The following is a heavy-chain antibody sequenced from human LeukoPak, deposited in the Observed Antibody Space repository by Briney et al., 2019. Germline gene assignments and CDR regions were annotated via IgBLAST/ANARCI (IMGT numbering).Heavy chain of an antibody. CDR2: ISSSGTTI. CDR3: ASGIGFYGLGSLDF. V-gene: IGHV3-11*01. D-gene: IGHD3-10*01. J-gene: IGHJ4*02. Sequence: GGSLRLSCAASGFTFSDYSMSWIRQAPGKGLEWVANISSSGTTIYYADSVKGRFTISRDNAKNSLYLQMNSLRAEDTAVYYCASGIGFYGLGSLDFWGQGALVTVSS. CDR1: GFTFSDYS.